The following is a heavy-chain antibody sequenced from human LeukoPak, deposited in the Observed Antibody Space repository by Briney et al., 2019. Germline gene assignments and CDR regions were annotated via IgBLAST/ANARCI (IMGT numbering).Heavy chain of an antibody. V-gene: IGHV3-30-3*01. CDR1: GFTFSSYA. Sequence: GGSLRLSCAASGFTFSSYAMHWVRQAPGKGLEWVAVISYDGSNKYYADSVEGRFIISRDKSKNTLYLQMDSLRAEDTAVYYCANLATTTPVVDYWGQGILVTVSS. CDR3: ANLATTTPVVDY. CDR2: ISYDGSNK. D-gene: IGHD1-26*01. J-gene: IGHJ4*02.